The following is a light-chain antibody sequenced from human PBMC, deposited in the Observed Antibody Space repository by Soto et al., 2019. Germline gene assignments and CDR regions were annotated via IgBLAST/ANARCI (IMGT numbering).Light chain of an antibody. J-gene: IGKJ4*01. CDR2: GAS. V-gene: IGKV3-20*01. CDR3: QQYGSSPPLT. Sequence: EIVLTQSPGTLSSSPGERATLSCRASQSVSSSYLAWYQQKPGQPPRLLIYGASSRATGIPDRFSGSGSGTDFTLTSSRLEPEDFAVYYCQQYGSSPPLTFGGGNKVDSK. CDR1: QSVSSSY.